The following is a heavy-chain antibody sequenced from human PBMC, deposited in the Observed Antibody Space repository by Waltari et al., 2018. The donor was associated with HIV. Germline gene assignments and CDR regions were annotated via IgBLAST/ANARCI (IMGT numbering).Heavy chain of an antibody. Sequence: EVQLVESGGGLVKPGGSLRLSCAASGITFRTAWMSWFRQAPGKGLEWVGRIKSGAEGGTTDYAAAVKGRFTISRDDSKHTLYLQMDSLKTEDTAVYYCTTLWYSYDSTDYWGQGTLVTVSS. V-gene: IGHV3-15*01. CDR3: TTLWYSYDSTDY. D-gene: IGHD3-22*01. CDR1: GITFRTAW. J-gene: IGHJ4*02. CDR2: IKSGAEGGTT.